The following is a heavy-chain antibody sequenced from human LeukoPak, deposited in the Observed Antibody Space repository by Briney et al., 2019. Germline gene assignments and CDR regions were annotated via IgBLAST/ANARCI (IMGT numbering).Heavy chain of an antibody. Sequence: GGSLRLSCAASGLTFSSYWMTWVRQGPGEGLEWVATISPDGNRENYVDSVKGRFSISRDNAKNSLFLQMRSLRAEDTAMYYCASTFPYCSSGTCALGGQGTLVTVSS. CDR2: ISPDGNRE. V-gene: IGHV3-7*01. J-gene: IGHJ4*02. CDR1: GLTFSSYW. CDR3: ASTFPYCSSGTCAL. D-gene: IGHD2-15*01.